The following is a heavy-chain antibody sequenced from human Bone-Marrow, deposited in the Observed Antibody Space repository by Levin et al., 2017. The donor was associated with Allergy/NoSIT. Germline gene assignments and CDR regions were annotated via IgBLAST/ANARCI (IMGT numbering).Heavy chain of an antibody. CDR2: IYSAGST. D-gene: IGHD3-16*01. V-gene: IGHV3-53*01. CDR1: GFTVSNNY. Sequence: RSGGSLRLSCAVSGFTVSNNYMSWVRQAPGKGLEWVSVIYSAGSTYYADSVRGRFTISRDNSKNTLFLQMNTLRAEDTAVYYCARGGPYGYWGQGTLVTVSS. J-gene: IGHJ4*02. CDR3: ARGGPYGY.